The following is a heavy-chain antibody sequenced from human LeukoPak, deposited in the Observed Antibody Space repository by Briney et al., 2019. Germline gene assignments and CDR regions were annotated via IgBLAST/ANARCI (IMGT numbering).Heavy chain of an antibody. CDR1: GGSISSYY. CDR2: IYYSGST. Sequence: SETLSLTCTVSGGSISSYYWSWIRQPPGKGLEWIGYIYYSGSTNYNPSLKSRVTISVDTSKNQFSLKLSSVTAADTAVYYCARSSQYSYGYYFDYWGQGTLVTVSS. CDR3: ARSSQYSYGYYFDY. J-gene: IGHJ4*02. V-gene: IGHV4-59*08. D-gene: IGHD5-18*01.